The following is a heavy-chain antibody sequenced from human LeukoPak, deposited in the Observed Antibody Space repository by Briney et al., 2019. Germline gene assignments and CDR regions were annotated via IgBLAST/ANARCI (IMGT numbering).Heavy chain of an antibody. Sequence: GGSLRLSCAASGFTFSGSAMHWVRQASGKGPEWVGRIRSKANSYATAYAASVKGRFTISRDDSKNTAYLQMNSLKTEDTAVYYCTRPTNKYCSSTSCPRSDAFDIWGQGTMVTVSS. V-gene: IGHV3-73*01. D-gene: IGHD2-2*01. J-gene: IGHJ3*02. CDR2: IRSKANSYAT. CDR1: GFTFSGSA. CDR3: TRPTNKYCSSTSCPRSDAFDI.